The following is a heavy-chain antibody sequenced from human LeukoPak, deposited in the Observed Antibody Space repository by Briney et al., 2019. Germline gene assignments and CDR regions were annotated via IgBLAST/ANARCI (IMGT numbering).Heavy chain of an antibody. V-gene: IGHV1-18*01. D-gene: IGHD4-17*01. CDR3: ARGAYGDYAPLYFDL. CDR1: GYTFTSYG. CDR2: ISAYNGNT. Sequence: ASVKVSCKASGYTFTSYGISWVRQAPGQGLEWMGWISAYNGNTNYAQKLQGRVTMTTDTSTSTAYMELRSLRSDDTAVYYCARGAYGDYAPLYFDLWGRGTLVTVSS. J-gene: IGHJ2*01.